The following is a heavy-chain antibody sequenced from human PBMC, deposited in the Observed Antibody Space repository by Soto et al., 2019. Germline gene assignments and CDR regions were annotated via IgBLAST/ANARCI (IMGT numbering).Heavy chain of an antibody. V-gene: IGHV1-69*01. CDR1: GGTFSRYS. J-gene: IGHJ6*02. CDR3: ARPYEGGYASNHHYYYALDV. CDR2: IVPIFGTR. Sequence: QVQLVQSGAEVKKPGSSVKVSCKISGGTFSRYSISWVRQAPGQGLEWTGGIVPIFGTRNYAQKFQDRVTITTDESATTAHMELSKLRSEDTAVYYCARPYEGGYASNHHYYYALDVWGQGTAVTVSS. D-gene: IGHD3-16*01.